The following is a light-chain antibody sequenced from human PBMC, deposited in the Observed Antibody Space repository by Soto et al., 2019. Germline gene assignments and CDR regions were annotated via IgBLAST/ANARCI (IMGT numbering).Light chain of an antibody. CDR2: GAS. CDR3: QQYNNWPRT. J-gene: IGKJ1*01. V-gene: IGKV3D-15*01. Sequence: EIVLTQSQATLSLSPGERATLSGRASPSVTNNLAWYQQKPGQAPRLLIYGASSRATGIPTRFSGSGSGTDFTLTISSLQSEDFAVYYCQQYNNWPRTVGQGTKVDIK. CDR1: PSVTNN.